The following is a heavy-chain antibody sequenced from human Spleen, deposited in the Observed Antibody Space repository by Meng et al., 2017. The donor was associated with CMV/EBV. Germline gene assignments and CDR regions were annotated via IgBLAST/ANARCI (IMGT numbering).Heavy chain of an antibody. Sequence: SVKVSCKASGGTFSSYAISWVRQAPGQGLEWMGGIIPILGIANYAQKFQGRVTITADKSTSTAYMELSSLRSEDTAVYYCARDYYKSSDYWFDTFDIWGQGTMVTVSS. CDR3: ARDYYKSSDYWFDTFDI. CDR2: IIPILGIA. J-gene: IGHJ3*02. D-gene: IGHD3-22*01. CDR1: GGTFSSYA. V-gene: IGHV1-69*10.